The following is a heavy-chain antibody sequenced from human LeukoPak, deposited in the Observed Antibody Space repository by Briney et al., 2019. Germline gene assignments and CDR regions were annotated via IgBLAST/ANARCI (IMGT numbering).Heavy chain of an antibody. V-gene: IGHV4-39*02. CDR1: GDSTSSDRYY. CDR2: IYYSGST. J-gene: IGHJ1*01. CDR3: ARAPIAEYFQH. Sequence: SETLSLTCTVSGDSTSSDRYYGGWVRQPPGKGLEWIGNIYYSGSTYYNPSLKSRVTMSVDTSKNQFFLKLNSVTAADTAVYYCARAPIAEYFQHWGQGTLVTVSS.